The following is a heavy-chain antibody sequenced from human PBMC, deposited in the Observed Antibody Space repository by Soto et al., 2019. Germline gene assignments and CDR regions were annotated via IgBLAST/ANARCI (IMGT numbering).Heavy chain of an antibody. CDR1: GGSFSGYY. V-gene: IGHV4-34*01. Sequence: PSETLSVTCAVYGGSFSGYYWSWIRQPPGKGLEWIGEINHSGSTNYNPSLKSRVTISVDTSKNQFSLKLSSVTAADTAVYYCARDGVVVATPYYYGMDVWGQGTTVTVSS. CDR3: ARDGVVVATPYYYGMDV. CDR2: INHSGST. J-gene: IGHJ6*02. D-gene: IGHD2-15*01.